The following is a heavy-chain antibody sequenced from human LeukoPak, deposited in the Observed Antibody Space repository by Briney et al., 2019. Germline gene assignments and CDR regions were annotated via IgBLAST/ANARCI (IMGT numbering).Heavy chain of an antibody. CDR3: ARALYYDSSGYTNWFDP. CDR2: IGSSSNYR. CDR1: GFTFSSYS. V-gene: IGHV3-21*01. D-gene: IGHD3-22*01. J-gene: IGHJ5*02. Sequence: GGSLRLSCAASGFTFSSYSMNWVRQAPGKGLEWVSSIGSSSNYRYYADSVKGRFTISRDNAKNSLYLQMNSLRVEDTAVYYCARALYYDSSGYTNWFDPWGQRTLVTVSS.